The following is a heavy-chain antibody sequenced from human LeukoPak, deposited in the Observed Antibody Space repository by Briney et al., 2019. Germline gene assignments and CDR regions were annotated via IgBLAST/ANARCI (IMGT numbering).Heavy chain of an antibody. V-gene: IGHV1-69*05. CDR1: GGTFSSYA. D-gene: IGHD3-10*01. J-gene: IGHJ6*03. Sequence: SVKVSCKASGGTFSSYAISWVRQAPGQGLEWMGGIIPIFGTAIYAQKFQGRVTITTDESTSTAYMELSSLRSEDTAAYYCARASYYGSGSYYRKNYYYYYMDVWGKGTTVTVSS. CDR2: IIPIFGTA. CDR3: ARASYYGSGSYYRKNYYYYYMDV.